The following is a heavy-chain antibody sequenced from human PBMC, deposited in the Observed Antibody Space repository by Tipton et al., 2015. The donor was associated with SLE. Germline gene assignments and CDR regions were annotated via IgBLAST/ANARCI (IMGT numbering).Heavy chain of an antibody. CDR2: IYSGGST. CDR3: ARWWGIAAAGTRDY. D-gene: IGHD6-13*01. Sequence: SLRLSCAASGFTVSSNYMSWVRQAPGKGLEWVSVIYSGGSTYYADSVKGRFTISRDNSKNTPYLQMNSLRAEDTAVYYCARWWGIAAAGTRDYWGQGTLVTVSS. J-gene: IGHJ4*02. V-gene: IGHV3-66*02. CDR1: GFTVSSNY.